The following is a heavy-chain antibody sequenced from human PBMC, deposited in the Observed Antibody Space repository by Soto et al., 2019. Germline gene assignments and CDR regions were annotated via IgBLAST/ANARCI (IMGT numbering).Heavy chain of an antibody. J-gene: IGHJ3*02. CDR2: TIPVFNTA. CDR1: GGTLSDHG. D-gene: IGHD3-10*01. V-gene: IGHV1-69*06. Sequence: QVQLEQSGAEVKKPGSSVKVSCKASGGTLSDHGVAWLRQAPGQGLEWMGGTIPVFNTAKYAQKFQGRVTVPADKFTNIAYMELSSMRSEDPAFYSCARGVYGSGNHYNGPSDFDIWGQGTMVIVSS. CDR3: ARGVYGSGNHYNGPSDFDI.